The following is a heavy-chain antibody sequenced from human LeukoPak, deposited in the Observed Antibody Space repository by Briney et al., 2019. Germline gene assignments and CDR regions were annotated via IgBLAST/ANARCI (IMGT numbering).Heavy chain of an antibody. CDR2: IYPDDSNT. D-gene: IGHD2-21*02. J-gene: IGHJ4*02. CDR1: GYSFTTYW. CDR3: ARQWIIPREICGGDCSTFDY. Sequence: LGESLQISCEGSGYSFTTYWIGWVRQLPGKGLEWMGIIYPDDSNTRYSPSFQGQVTISADKSISTAYLQWSSLKASDTAIYYCARQWIIPREICGGDCSTFDYWGQGTLVTVSS. V-gene: IGHV5-51*01.